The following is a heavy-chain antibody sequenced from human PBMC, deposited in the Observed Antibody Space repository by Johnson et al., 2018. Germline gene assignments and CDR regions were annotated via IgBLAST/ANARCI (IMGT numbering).Heavy chain of an antibody. CDR2: LRSSRSYI. V-gene: IGHV3-21*01. CDR1: GFTSSSYS. Sequence: VQLVQSGGGLVKPGGSXRLSCAASGFTSSSYSMNWVRQAPGKGREWVSSLRSSRSYISYADSVKGRFTISRDNAKNSLYLQMNSLRAEDTAVYSGARDLPIHIWGQGTMVTVSS. J-gene: IGHJ3*02. D-gene: IGHD2-21*01. CDR3: ARDLPIHI.